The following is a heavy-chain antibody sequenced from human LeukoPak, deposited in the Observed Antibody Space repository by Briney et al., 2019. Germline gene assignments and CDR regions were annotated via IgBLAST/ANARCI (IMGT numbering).Heavy chain of an antibody. CDR2: FSGSGGST. CDR1: GFTFSSFA. J-gene: IGHJ4*02. D-gene: IGHD3-10*01. Sequence: GGSLRLSCAASGFTFSSFAMSWVRQAPGKGLEWVSTFSGSGGSTYYADSVKGRFTISRDNSKNTLYLQMNGLRAEDTAVYYCAREGESYPDLDYWGQGTLVTVSS. V-gene: IGHV3-23*01. CDR3: AREGESYPDLDY.